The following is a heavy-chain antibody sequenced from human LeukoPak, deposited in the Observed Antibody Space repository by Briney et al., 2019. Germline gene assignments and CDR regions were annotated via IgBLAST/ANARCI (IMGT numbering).Heavy chain of an antibody. CDR1: GGTFSSYA. V-gene: IGHV1-69*01. D-gene: IGHD3-9*01. CDR3: AWSSDILTGYPAPARDY. Sequence: SVKVSCKASGGTFSSYAISWVRQAPGQGLEWMGGIIPIFGTANYAQKFQGRVTITADESTSTAYMELSSLRSEDTAVYYCAWSSDILTGYPAPARDYWGQGTLVTVSS. CDR2: IIPIFGTA. J-gene: IGHJ4*02.